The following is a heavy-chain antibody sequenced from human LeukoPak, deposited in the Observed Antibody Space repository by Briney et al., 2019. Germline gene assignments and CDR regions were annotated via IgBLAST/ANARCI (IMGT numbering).Heavy chain of an antibody. CDR2: ISYAGNNK. CDR1: GFTFSSYG. J-gene: IGHJ4*02. V-gene: IGHV3-30*18. D-gene: IGHD5-18*01. CDR3: AKVRGYSYGYSGY. Sequence: GGSLRLSCAASGFTFSSYGLSWVRQAPGEGLEWVAVISYAGNNKYYADSVKGRFTLSRDNSKNTLYLQMNSLRAEDTAVYYCAKVRGYSYGYSGYWGQGTLVTVSS.